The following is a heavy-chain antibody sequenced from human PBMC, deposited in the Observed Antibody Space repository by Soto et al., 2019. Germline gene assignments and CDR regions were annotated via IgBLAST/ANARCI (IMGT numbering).Heavy chain of an antibody. Sequence: HPGGSLRLSCAASGFTFSSYAMSWVRQAPGRGLEWVSAISGSGGSTYYADSVKGRFTISRDNSKNTLYLQMNSLRAEDTAVYYCAKDYGYYDSSGTVYYYYGMDVWGQGTTVTVSS. CDR3: AKDYGYYDSSGTVYYYYGMDV. CDR1: GFTFSSYA. CDR2: ISGSGGST. J-gene: IGHJ6*02. D-gene: IGHD3-22*01. V-gene: IGHV3-23*01.